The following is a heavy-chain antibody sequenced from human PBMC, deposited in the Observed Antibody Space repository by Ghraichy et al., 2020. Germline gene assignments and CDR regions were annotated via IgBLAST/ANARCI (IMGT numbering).Heavy chain of an antibody. CDR2: ISGSGGST. CDR3: AIPLVPAAQIAPIFDY. CDR1: GFTFSSYA. D-gene: IGHD2-2*01. J-gene: IGHJ4*02. V-gene: IGHV3-23*01. Sequence: GGSLRLSCAASGFTFSSYAMSWVRQAPGKGLEWVSAISGSGGSTYYADSVKGRFTISRDNSKNTLYLQMNSLRAEDTAVYYCAIPLVPAAQIAPIFDYWGQGTLVTVSS.